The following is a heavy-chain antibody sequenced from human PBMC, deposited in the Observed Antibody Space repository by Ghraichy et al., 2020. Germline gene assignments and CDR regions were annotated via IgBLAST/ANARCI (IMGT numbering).Heavy chain of an antibody. V-gene: IGHV4-59*01. CDR1: GGSISSYY. CDR3: ARFGGWELRPNDAFDI. CDR2: IYYSGST. J-gene: IGHJ3*02. Sequence: SETLSLTCTVSGGSISSYYWSWIRQPPGKGLEWIGYIYYSGSTNYNPSLKSRVTISVDTSKNQFSLKLSSVTAADTAVYYCARFGGWELRPNDAFDIWGQGTMVIVSS. D-gene: IGHD1-26*01.